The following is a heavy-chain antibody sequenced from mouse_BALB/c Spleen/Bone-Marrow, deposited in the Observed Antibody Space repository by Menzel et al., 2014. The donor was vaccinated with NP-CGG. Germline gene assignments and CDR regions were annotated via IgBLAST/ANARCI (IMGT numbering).Heavy chain of an antibody. CDR1: GFTFSSYV. V-gene: IGHV5-9-2*01. D-gene: IGHD2-4*01. Sequence: EVKLVESGGNLVKSGGSLKLSCAASGFTFSSYVMSWVRQTPEKRLEWVATISGGGSYTFYPDSVKGRFTISRDNAKNNLYLQLSSLRSEDTALYYCARHAYYDQTEVSFVYWGQGTLVPVSA. CDR2: ISGGGSYT. CDR3: ARHAYYDQTEVSFVY. J-gene: IGHJ3*01.